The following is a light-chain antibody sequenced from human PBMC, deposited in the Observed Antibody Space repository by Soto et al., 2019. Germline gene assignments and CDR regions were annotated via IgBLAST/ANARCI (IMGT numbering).Light chain of an antibody. Sequence: QSVRTQPPSASGTPGQRVTISCSGSSSNIGSNYVYWYQQLPGTAPKLLIYRNNQRPSGVPDRFSGSKSGTSASLAISGLRSEDEADYYCAAWDDSLSAYVFGTGTKVTVL. CDR3: AAWDDSLSAYV. CDR1: SSNIGSNY. J-gene: IGLJ1*01. CDR2: RNN. V-gene: IGLV1-47*01.